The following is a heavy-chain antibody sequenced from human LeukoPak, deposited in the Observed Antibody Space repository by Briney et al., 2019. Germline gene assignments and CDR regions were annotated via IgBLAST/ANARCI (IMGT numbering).Heavy chain of an antibody. J-gene: IGHJ4*02. CDR3: PFKVAAKSYYFDY. V-gene: IGHV4-59*01. D-gene: IGHD2-15*01. Sequence: SETLSLTCTVSGGSISSYYWSWIRQPPGKGLEWIGYIYYSGSTNYNPSLKSRVTISVDTSKNQFSLKLSSVTAADTAVYYCPFKVAAKSYYFDYWGQGTLATVSS. CDR1: GGSISSYY. CDR2: IYYSGST.